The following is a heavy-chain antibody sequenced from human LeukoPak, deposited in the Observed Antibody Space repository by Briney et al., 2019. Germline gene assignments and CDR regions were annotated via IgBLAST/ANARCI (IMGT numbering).Heavy chain of an antibody. V-gene: IGHV4-34*01. J-gene: IGHJ3*02. CDR1: GGSFSGYY. CDR2: INHSGIT. CDR3: ARDIIVVVPAAIRRGAFDI. D-gene: IGHD2-2*01. Sequence: SETLSLTCAVYGGSFSGYYWSWIRQTPGKGLEWIGEINHSGITNYNPSLKSRVTISVDTSKNQFSLKLSSVTAADTAVYYCARDIIVVVPAAIRRGAFDIWGQGTMVTVSS.